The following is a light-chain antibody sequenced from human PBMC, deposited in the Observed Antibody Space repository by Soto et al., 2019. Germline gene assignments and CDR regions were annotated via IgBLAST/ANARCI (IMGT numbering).Light chain of an antibody. CDR1: SGHSDYG. V-gene: IGLV4-69*01. CDR2: LNRDGSH. J-gene: IGLJ2*01. CDR3: QTWDTVVV. Sequence: QLVLTQSPSASASLGASVKLTCTLSSGHSDYGLAWHKQQPDKGPRYLMKLNRDGSHNKGGGIPDRFSGSSSGAERYLTSSILQSDDQADYYCQTWDTVVVFGGGTKLTVL.